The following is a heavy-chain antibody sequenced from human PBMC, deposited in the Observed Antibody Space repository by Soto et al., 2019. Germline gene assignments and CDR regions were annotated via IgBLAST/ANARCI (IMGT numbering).Heavy chain of an antibody. CDR3: AKMAWLGDPPGGDF. D-gene: IGHD3-10*01. V-gene: IGHV3-23*01. CDR1: GFTFSSYA. CDR2: ISGGGVST. Sequence: EVQLLESGGGLVQPGGSLRLSCAASGFTFSSYAMTWVRQAPGKGLEWVSSISGGGVSTYYADSLKGRFTISRDNSQNTWYLQMHNLRAEDTAVYYCAKMAWLGDPPGGDFWGQGTLVTISS. J-gene: IGHJ4*02.